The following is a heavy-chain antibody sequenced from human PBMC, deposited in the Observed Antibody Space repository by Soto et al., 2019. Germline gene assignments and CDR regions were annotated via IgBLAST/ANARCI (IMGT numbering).Heavy chain of an antibody. Sequence: SETLSLTCAVSCYSISSGYYWGWIRQPPGKGLEWIGSIYHSGSTYYNPSLKSRVTISVDTSKNQFSLKLSSVTAADTAVYYCARVGSHYYYYGMDVWGQGTTVTVSS. J-gene: IGHJ6*02. V-gene: IGHV4-38-2*01. CDR2: IYHSGST. CDR3: ARVGSHYYYYGMDV. CDR1: CYSISSGYY.